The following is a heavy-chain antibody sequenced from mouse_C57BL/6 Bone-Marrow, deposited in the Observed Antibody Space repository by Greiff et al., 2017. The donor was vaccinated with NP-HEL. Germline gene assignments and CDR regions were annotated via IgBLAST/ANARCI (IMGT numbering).Heavy chain of an antibody. CDR2: IDPSDSDT. CDR1: GYTFTSYW. J-gene: IGHJ4*01. D-gene: IGHD3-1*01. V-gene: IGHV1-52*01. CDR3: AISGDY. Sequence: QVQLQQPGAELVRPGSSVKLSCKASGYTFTSYWMHWVKQRPIQGLDWIGNIDPSDSDTHYNQKFKDKATLTVDKSSSTAYMQLSSLTSEDSAVYYGAISGDYWGQGTSVTVSS.